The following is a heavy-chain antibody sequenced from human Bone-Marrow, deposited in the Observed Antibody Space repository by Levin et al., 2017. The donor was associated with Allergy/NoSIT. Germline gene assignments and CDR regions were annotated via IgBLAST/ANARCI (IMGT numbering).Heavy chain of an antibody. Sequence: ASVKVSCKASGYTFTSYAMHWVRQAPGQRLEWMGWINAGNGNTKYSQKFQGRVTITRDTSASTAYMELSSLRSEDTAVYYCARTLVVAATTPPYYYYGMDVWGQGTTVTVSS. CDR3: ARTLVVAATTPPYYYYGMDV. D-gene: IGHD2-15*01. J-gene: IGHJ6*02. V-gene: IGHV1-3*01. CDR1: GYTFTSYA. CDR2: INAGNGNT.